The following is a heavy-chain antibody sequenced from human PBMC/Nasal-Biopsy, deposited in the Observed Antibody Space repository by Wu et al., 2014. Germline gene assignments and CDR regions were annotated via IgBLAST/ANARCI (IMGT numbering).Heavy chain of an antibody. CDR1: GFIFSDHH. CDR2: SRNKANSYTT. J-gene: IGHJ4*02. Sequence: LRLSCAVSGFIFSDHHMDWVRQAPGKGLEWVGRSRNKANSYTTAYAASVKGRFTISRDDSKNSLYLQMNSLRTEDTAVYYCAKSSGSNEFDYGGQGTPGHRLL. CDR3: AKSSGSNEFDY. D-gene: IGHD1-26*01. V-gene: IGHV3-72*01.